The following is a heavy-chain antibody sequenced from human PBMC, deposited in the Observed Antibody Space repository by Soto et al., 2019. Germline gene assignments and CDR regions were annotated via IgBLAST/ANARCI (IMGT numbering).Heavy chain of an antibody. D-gene: IGHD6-19*01. CDR1: GFTFSSYG. V-gene: IGHV3-33*01. CDR2: IWYDGSNK. J-gene: IGHJ4*02. CDR3: ARAGEQWLVHEYYFDY. Sequence: QVQLGESGGGVVQPGRSLRLSCAASGFTFSSYGMHWVRQAPGKGLEWVAVIWYDGSNKYYADSVKGRFTISRDNSKNTLYLQMNSLRAEDTAVYYCARAGEQWLVHEYYFDYWGQGTLVTVSS.